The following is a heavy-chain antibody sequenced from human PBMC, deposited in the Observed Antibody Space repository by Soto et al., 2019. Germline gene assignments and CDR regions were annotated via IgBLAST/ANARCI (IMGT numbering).Heavy chain of an antibody. CDR3: ARGAMVRGVNNHYFDY. CDR1: GDTVSSNSAA. J-gene: IGHJ4*02. V-gene: IGHV6-1*01. D-gene: IGHD3-10*01. Sequence: QVQLQQSGPGLVKPSQTLSLTCAISGDTVSSNSAAWNWIRQSPSRGLEWLGTTFYRSKWYNDSAPSVKSRITSNHDTSKNQISLRLNYVTTEDTAVYYCARGAMVRGVNNHYFDYWGQGTLVTVSS. CDR2: TFYRSKWYN.